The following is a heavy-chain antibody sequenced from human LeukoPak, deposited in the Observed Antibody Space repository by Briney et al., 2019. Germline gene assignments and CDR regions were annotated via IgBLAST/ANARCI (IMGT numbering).Heavy chain of an antibody. CDR2: ISSSGSTI. J-gene: IGHJ6*03. CDR1: GFTFSSYE. D-gene: IGHD2-21*01. CDR3: TSLFPDTTKYYYYYMDV. Sequence: GGSLRLSCAASGFTFSSYEMSWVRQAPGKGLEWVSYISSSGSTIYYADSVKGRVTISRDNAKNPLYLKMNSLRAEDTAVYYCTSLFPDTTKYYYYYMDVWGKGTTVTVSS. V-gene: IGHV3-48*03.